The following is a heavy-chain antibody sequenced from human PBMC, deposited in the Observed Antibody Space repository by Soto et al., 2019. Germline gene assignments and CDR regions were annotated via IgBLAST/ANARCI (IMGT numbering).Heavy chain of an antibody. J-gene: IGHJ5*02. CDR2: ISYDGSNK. CDR3: ARRPDPGFCFTPAIGGP. D-gene: IGHD3-3*01. V-gene: IGHV3-30-3*01. Sequence: QVQLVESGGGVVQPGRSLRLSCAASGFTFSSYAMHWVRQAPGKGLEWVAVISYDGSNKYYADSVKGRFTISRDNSKNTLYLQMNSLRAEDTAVYYCARRPDPGFCFTPAIGGPWGQGTLVTVSS. CDR1: GFTFSSYA.